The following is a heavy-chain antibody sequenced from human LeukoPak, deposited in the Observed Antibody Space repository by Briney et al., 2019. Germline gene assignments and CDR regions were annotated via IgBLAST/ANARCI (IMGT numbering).Heavy chain of an antibody. J-gene: IGHJ4*02. Sequence: QPGGSLRLSCAASGFTFSSYAMSWVRQAPGRGLEWVSYISSSGSTIHYADSVKGRFTISRDNAKNSLYLQMNSLRAEDTAVYYCARDTRYSYGSGSYTMFDYWGQGTLVTVSS. CDR2: ISSSGSTI. CDR3: ARDTRYSYGSGSYTMFDY. CDR1: GFTFSSYA. V-gene: IGHV3-48*03. D-gene: IGHD3-10*01.